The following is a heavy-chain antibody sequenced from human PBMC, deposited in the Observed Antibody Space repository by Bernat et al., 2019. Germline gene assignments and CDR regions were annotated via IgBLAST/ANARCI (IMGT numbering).Heavy chain of an antibody. D-gene: IGHD4-23*01. J-gene: IGHJ4*02. CDR1: GFTFSSYA. V-gene: IGHV3-30-3*02. CDR2: ISYDGNNK. Sequence: QVQLVESGGGVVHPVRSLRLSCAASGFTFSSYAMLWVRQAPGKGLAWVAFISYDGNNKYSADSVKGRFTISRDNSKNTLYLQMNSLRAEDTAVYYCAKTEPGGNWGLDSWGQGTLVTVSS. CDR3: AKTEPGGNWGLDS.